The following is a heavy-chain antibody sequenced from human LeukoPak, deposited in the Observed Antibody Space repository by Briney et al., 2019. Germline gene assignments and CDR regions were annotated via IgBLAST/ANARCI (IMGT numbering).Heavy chain of an antibody. J-gene: IGHJ6*02. CDR1: GGSISSGDYY. D-gene: IGHD2/OR15-2a*01. CDR2: IFYSGIT. V-gene: IGHV4-30-4*01. CDR3: ARDSVLRLYGMDV. Sequence: KTSETLSLTCTVSGGSISSGDYYWSWIRQPPGKGLEWIGYIFYSGITYYNPSLKSRITISVDTSKNQFSLKLSFVTAADTAVYYCARDSVLRLYGMDVWGQGTTVTVSS.